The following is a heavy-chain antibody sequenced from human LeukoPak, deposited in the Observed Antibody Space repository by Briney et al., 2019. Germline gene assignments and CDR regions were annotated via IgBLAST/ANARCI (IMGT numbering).Heavy chain of an antibody. CDR3: AKDSLRERIVGSTTRGVNDY. J-gene: IGHJ4*02. Sequence: GGSLSLSCAASGFTFSSYGMHWVRQAPGKGLEWVAFIRYDGRNKYYADSVKGRFTISRDNSKNTLYLQMNSLRGEDTAVYYCAKDSLRERIVGSTTRGVNDYWGQGTLVTVSS. D-gene: IGHD1-26*01. CDR1: GFTFSSYG. V-gene: IGHV3-30*02. CDR2: IRYDGRNK.